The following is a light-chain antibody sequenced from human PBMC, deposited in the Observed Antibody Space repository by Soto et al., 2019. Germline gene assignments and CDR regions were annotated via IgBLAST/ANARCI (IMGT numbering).Light chain of an antibody. V-gene: IGLV2-14*01. CDR3: GSYTIKTTYV. CDR2: EVS. J-gene: IGLJ1*01. CDR1: NVDVGGYNY. Sequence: QSVLTQPASVSGSPGQSITISCTGTNVDVGGYNYVSWYQHHPVKAPKLLIFEVSNRPSGVSNRFSGSKSGNTASLTISGLQSEDEADYYCGSYTIKTTYVFGTGTKGTV.